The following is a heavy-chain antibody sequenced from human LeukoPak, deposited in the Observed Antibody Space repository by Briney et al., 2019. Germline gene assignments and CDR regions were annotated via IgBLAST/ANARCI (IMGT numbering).Heavy chain of an antibody. CDR2: IYYSGSSS. CDR1: GGSISSSSYY. J-gene: IGHJ5*02. Sequence: PAETLSLTCTVSGGSISSSSYYWGWIRQPPGKGLEWIGSIYYSGSSSYYNPSLKSRVTTSVDTSKNQFSLKLSSVTAADTAVYYCARTEAFCSDTSCSNWFDPWGQGTLVTVSS. CDR3: ARTEAFCSDTSCSNWFDP. V-gene: IGHV4-39*01. D-gene: IGHD2-2*01.